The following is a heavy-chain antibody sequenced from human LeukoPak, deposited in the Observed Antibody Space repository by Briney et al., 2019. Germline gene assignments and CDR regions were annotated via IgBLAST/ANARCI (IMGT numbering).Heavy chain of an antibody. CDR2: IGGSGGGT. Sequence: PGGSLRLSCAASGFTFSSYAMSWVRQAPGKGLEWVSSIGGSGGGTYYADSVKGRFTISRDNSKNTLYLQMNSLRAEDTAVYYCAKVETAADATLRGFDYWGQGTLVTVSS. CDR1: GFTFSSYA. CDR3: AKVETAADATLRGFDY. J-gene: IGHJ4*02. V-gene: IGHV3-23*01. D-gene: IGHD3-10*01.